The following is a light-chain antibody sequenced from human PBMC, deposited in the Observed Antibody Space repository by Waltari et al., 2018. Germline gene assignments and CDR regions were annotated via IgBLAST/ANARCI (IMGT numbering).Light chain of an antibody. J-gene: IGKJ1*01. CDR1: QDIGNN. CDR2: GAS. Sequence: AIQMPKSPSSLPASVGDRVRITCRASQDIGNNLGWYQQKPGKAPKRLIYGASSLQSGVPSRFSGSGSGTDFTLTISSLQPEDFATYYCLQDYNFLWTFGQGTKLEIK. V-gene: IGKV1-6*01. CDR3: LQDYNFLWT.